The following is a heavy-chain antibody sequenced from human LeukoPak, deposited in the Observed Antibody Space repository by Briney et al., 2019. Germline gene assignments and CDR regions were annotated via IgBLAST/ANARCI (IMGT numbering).Heavy chain of an antibody. CDR3: AREAIGATLVPTTPLERPNWFDP. D-gene: IGHD1-1*01. Sequence: PGGSLRLSCAASGFSFSSYWMHWVRQAPGKGLVWVSRINSDGSSTSYADSVKGRFTISRDNAKNTLYLQMNSLRAEDTAVYYCAREAIGATLVPTTPLERPNWFDPWGQGTLVTVSS. J-gene: IGHJ5*02. V-gene: IGHV3-74*01. CDR1: GFSFSSYW. CDR2: INSDGSST.